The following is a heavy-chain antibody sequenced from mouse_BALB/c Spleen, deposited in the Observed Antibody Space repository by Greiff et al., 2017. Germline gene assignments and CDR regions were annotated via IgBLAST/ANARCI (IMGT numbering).Heavy chain of an antibody. V-gene: IGHV5-9*03. CDR1: GFTFSSYT. D-gene: IGHD1-1*01. CDR3: ARSYYYGSSYGFAY. CDR2: ISSGGGNT. Sequence: EVKLVESGGGLVKPGGSLKLSCAASGFTFSSYTMSWVRQTPEKRLEWVATISSGGGNTYYPDSVKGRFTISRDNAKNNLYLQMSSLRSEDTALYYCARSYYYGSSYGFAYWGQGTLVTVSA. J-gene: IGHJ3*01.